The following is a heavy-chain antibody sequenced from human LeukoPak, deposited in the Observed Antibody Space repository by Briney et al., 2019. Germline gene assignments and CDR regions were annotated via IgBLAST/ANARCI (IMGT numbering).Heavy chain of an antibody. J-gene: IGHJ4*02. CDR3: ARLMKVGATPLYY. CDR2: IYPGDSDT. V-gene: IGHV5-51*01. CDR1: GYTFTNYW. Sequence: GESLKISCKGSGYTFTNYWIAWVRQMPGKGLEWMGIIYPGDSDTRYSPSFQGQVTISADKSISTAYLQWSSLKASDTAMYYCARLMKVGATPLYYWGQGTLVTVSS. D-gene: IGHD1-26*01.